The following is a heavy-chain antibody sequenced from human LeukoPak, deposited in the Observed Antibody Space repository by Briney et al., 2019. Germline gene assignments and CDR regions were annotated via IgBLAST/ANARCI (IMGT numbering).Heavy chain of an antibody. D-gene: IGHD5-18*01. V-gene: IGHV4-34*01. J-gene: IGHJ4*02. CDR1: GGSFSGYY. CDR2: INHSGST. Sequence: SETLSLTCAVYGGSFSGYYWSGIRQPPRKGLEWVGEINHSGSTNYNPSLKSRVTISVETSKNQFSLKLSSVTAADTAVYYCARGPRGYSYGNTDYWGQGTLVTVSS. CDR3: ARGPRGYSYGNTDY.